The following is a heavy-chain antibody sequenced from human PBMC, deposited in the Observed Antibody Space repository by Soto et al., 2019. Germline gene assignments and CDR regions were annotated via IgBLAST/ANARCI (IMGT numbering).Heavy chain of an antibody. CDR2: IIPLFGTA. D-gene: IGHD3-22*01. J-gene: IGHJ4*02. V-gene: IGHV1-69*13. Sequence: SVNVSCKTSGGTFSSYGINWVRQAPGQGLEWMGGIIPLFGTANYAQKFQGRVTITADDSTSTAYMELSSLRSEDTAVYYCARDGTLYDSTAYYYLYWGQGTLVTVSS. CDR3: ARDGTLYDSTAYYYLY. CDR1: GGTFSSYG.